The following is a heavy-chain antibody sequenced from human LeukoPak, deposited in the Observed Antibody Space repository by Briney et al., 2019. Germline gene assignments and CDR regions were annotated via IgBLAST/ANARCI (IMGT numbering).Heavy chain of an antibody. Sequence: AGGSLRLSCAASGFTFDDYTMHWVRHAPGKGLEWVSAISGSGGSTYYADSVKGRFTISRDNSKNTLYLQMNSLRAEDTAVYYCAKDWGPQQWLAQYYFDYWGQGTLVTVSS. D-gene: IGHD6-19*01. CDR2: ISGSGGST. CDR1: GFTFDDYT. CDR3: AKDWGPQQWLAQYYFDY. J-gene: IGHJ4*02. V-gene: IGHV3-23*01.